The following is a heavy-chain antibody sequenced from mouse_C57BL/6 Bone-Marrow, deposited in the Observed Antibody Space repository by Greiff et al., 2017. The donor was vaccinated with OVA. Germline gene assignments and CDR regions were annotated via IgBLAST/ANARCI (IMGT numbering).Heavy chain of an antibody. D-gene: IGHD1-1*01. J-gene: IGHJ1*03. CDR2: ISNGGGST. CDR3: ARLTTVVYWYFDV. V-gene: IGHV5-12*01. CDR1: GFTFSDYY. Sequence: EVQRVESGGGLVQPGGSLKLSCAASGFTFSDYYMYWVRQTPEKRLEWVAYISNGGGSTYYPDTVKGRFTISRDNAKNTLYLQMSRLKSEDTAMYYCARLTTVVYWYFDVWGTGTTVTVSS.